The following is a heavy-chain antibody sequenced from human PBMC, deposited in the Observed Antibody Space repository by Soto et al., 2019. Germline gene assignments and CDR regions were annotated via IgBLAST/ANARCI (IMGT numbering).Heavy chain of an antibody. CDR3: ARRGSGSHYDY. J-gene: IGHJ4*02. CDR2: ISGSGDST. CDR1: GFTFSSYA. V-gene: IGHV3-23*01. D-gene: IGHD1-26*01. Sequence: EVQLLESGGGLVQPGGSLRLSCAASGFTFSSYAMRWVRQAPVKGLEWVSAISGSGDSTYYADSVKGRSTISRDNAKNTLYLQMNSLRAEDTAVYYCARRGSGSHYDYWGQGTLVTVSS.